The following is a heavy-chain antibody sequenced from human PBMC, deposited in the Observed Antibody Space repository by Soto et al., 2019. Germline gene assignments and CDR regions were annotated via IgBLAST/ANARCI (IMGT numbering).Heavy chain of an antibody. CDR1: GFSLSTSGVG. CDR3: AHGSSIVGATAFDC. D-gene: IGHD1-26*01. J-gene: IGHJ4*02. Sequence: QITLKESGPALVRPTQTLTLTCSFSGFSLSTSGVGVGWLRQAPGKALEWLTLFYWDDDRRYNPSLRSRRSFAKDTSRNPVVLTMTNMYPVDTATYYCAHGSSIVGATAFDCWGQGILVTVSS. V-gene: IGHV2-5*02. CDR2: FYWDDDR.